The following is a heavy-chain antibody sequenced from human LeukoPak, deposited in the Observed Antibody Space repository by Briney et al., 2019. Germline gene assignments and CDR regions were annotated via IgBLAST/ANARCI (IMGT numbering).Heavy chain of an antibody. Sequence: ASVKVSCTASGYTFTSYGISCVRQAPGQGLEWMGWISAYNGNTNYAQKLQGRVTMTTDTSTSTAYMELRSLRSDDTAVYYCAREYDSSGYYYVDYWGQGTLVTVSS. CDR1: GYTFTSYG. CDR2: ISAYNGNT. V-gene: IGHV1-18*01. J-gene: IGHJ4*02. CDR3: AREYDSSGYYYVDY. D-gene: IGHD3-22*01.